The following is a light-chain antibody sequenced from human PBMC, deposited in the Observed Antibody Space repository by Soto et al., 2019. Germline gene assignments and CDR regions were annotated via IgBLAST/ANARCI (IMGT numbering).Light chain of an antibody. J-gene: IGKJ2*01. CDR3: QQYHNWPPQYT. V-gene: IGKV3-15*01. Sequence: EIVMTQSPATLSVSPGERATVSCRASQTVSSNLAWYQQKPGQAPRLLIHGASTRATGVPARFSGSGSGTEFTLTISSLQSEDSAVYYCQQYHNWPPQYTFGQGTKLQMK. CDR1: QTVSSN. CDR2: GAS.